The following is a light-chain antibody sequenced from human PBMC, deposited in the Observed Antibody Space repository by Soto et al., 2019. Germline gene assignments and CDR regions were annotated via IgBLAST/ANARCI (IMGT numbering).Light chain of an antibody. CDR1: SREVGGYNY. Sequence: QSVLTQPRSVSGSPGQSVTISCTGTSREVGGYNYVSWYQQHPDKAPKVMIYDVTKRPSGVPDRFSGSKSGNTASLTISGLQAEDEADYYCCSYAGSYIYVFGTG. V-gene: IGLV2-11*01. CDR2: DVT. J-gene: IGLJ1*01. CDR3: CSYAGSYIYV.